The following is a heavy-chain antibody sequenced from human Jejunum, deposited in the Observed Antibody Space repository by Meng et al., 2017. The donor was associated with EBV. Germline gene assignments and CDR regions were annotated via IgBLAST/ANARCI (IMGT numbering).Heavy chain of an antibody. CDR1: GGSVSSGTDY. V-gene: IGHV4-61*01. Sequence: QLQGSGQGLVKPSETLSLTCTVSGGSVSSGTDYWTWIRQPPGKGLEWIGYIYNSGSTNYNPSLKSRVTISLDTSKNQFSLKLSSVTAADTAMYYCARNWNFWGQGTLVTVSS. D-gene: IGHD1-1*01. CDR3: ARNWNF. J-gene: IGHJ4*02. CDR2: IYNSGST.